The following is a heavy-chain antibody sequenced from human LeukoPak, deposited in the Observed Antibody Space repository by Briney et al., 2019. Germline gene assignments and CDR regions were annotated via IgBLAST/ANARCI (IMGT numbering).Heavy chain of an antibody. D-gene: IGHD2-8*02. J-gene: IGHJ4*02. CDR3: ARFSGVLVPDDY. Sequence: ASVKVSCKASGYTFTSYGISWVRQAPGQGLEWMGWISAYNGNTNYAQKLQGRITMTTDTSTSTAYMELRSLRSDGTAVYYCARFSGVLVPDDYWGQGTLVTVSS. V-gene: IGHV1-18*01. CDR1: GYTFTSYG. CDR2: ISAYNGNT.